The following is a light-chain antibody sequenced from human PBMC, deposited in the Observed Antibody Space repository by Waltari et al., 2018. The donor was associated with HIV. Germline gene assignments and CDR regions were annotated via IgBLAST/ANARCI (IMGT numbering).Light chain of an antibody. CDR2: LGS. J-gene: IGKJ2*01. CDR1: QSLLHSNGYNY. CDR3: MQALQTSYT. V-gene: IGKV2-28*01. Sequence: DIVMTQSPLSLPVTPGEPASISCRSSQSLLHSNGYNYLDWYLQKPGQSPQLLIYLGSNRASGVPDRFSGSGSGTDFTLKISRVEAEDVGVYYCMQALQTSYTFGQRTKLEIK.